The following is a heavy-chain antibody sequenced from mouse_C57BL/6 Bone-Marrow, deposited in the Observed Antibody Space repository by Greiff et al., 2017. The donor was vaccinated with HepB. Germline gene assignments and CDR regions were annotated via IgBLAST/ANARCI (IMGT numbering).Heavy chain of an antibody. CDR1: GYTFTSYW. Sequence: QVQLQQPGAELVKPGASVTMSCKASGYTFTSYWITWVKQRPGQGLEWIGDIYPGSGSTNYNEKFKSKATLTVDTSSSTAYVQLSSLTSEDSAVYYCARGELRLSWFAYWGQGTLVTVSA. D-gene: IGHD3-2*02. CDR2: IYPGSGST. V-gene: IGHV1-55*01. J-gene: IGHJ3*01. CDR3: ARGELRLSWFAY.